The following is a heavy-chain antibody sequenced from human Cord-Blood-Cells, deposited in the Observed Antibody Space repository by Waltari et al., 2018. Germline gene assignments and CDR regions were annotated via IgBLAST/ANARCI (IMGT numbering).Heavy chain of an antibody. CDR3: ATSRVPAAIFDY. CDR1: GGTFSSYA. Sequence: QVQLVQSGAEVKKPGSSVKVSCKASGGTFSSYAISWVRPAPGQGLEWMGRIIPILSIANYAQKFQGRVTITADKSTSTAYMELSSLRSEDTAVYYCATSRVPAAIFDYWGQGTLVTVSS. CDR2: IIPILSIA. J-gene: IGHJ4*02. D-gene: IGHD2-2*01. V-gene: IGHV1-69*09.